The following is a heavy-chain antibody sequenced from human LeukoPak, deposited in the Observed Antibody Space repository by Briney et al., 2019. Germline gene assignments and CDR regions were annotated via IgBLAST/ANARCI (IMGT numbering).Heavy chain of an antibody. CDR2: INPNSGGT. D-gene: IGHD2-2*01. J-gene: IGHJ4*02. CDR3: ARSGSYCSSTSCPPTPRFY. Sequence: GASVKVSCKASGYTFTGYYMHWVRQAPGQWLEWMGWINPNSGGTNYAQKFQGRVTMTRDTSISTAYMELSRLRSDDTAVYYCARSGSYCSSTSCPPTPRFYWGQGTLVTVSS. CDR1: GYTFTGYY. V-gene: IGHV1-2*02.